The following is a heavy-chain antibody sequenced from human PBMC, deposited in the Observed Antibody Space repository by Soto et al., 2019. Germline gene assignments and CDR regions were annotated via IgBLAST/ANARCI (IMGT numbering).Heavy chain of an antibody. CDR2: ISGGGTSR. D-gene: IGHD3-10*01. CDR3: AIDANYGKIACDALDI. J-gene: IGHJ3*02. V-gene: IGHV3-23*01. Sequence: EVQLLESGGGLVQPGGSLRLSCAASGFAFSRYAMNWVRQAPGQGLEWVSSISGGGTSRYSADSVKGRFTISRDNSKNTIYLQMNSMRVEDTAIYHCAIDANYGKIACDALDIWGQGTLGTVSS. CDR1: GFAFSRYA.